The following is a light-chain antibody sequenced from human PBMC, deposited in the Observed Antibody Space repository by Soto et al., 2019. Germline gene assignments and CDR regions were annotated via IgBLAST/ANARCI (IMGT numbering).Light chain of an antibody. V-gene: IGKV3-15*01. J-gene: IGKJ3*01. Sequence: EIVMTQSPATLSVSPGERATLSCGASQSVSSNLAWYQQKPGQAPRLLIYGASTRATGIPARFSGNGSGTEFTLTISSLQSEDFAVYYCQQYNNWPPFTFGPGTKVDIK. CDR3: QQYNNWPPFT. CDR1: QSVSSN. CDR2: GAS.